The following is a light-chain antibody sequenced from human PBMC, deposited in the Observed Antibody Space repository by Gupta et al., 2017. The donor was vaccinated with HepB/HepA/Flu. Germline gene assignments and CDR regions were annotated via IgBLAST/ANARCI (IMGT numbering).Light chain of an antibody. V-gene: IGKV3-11*01. CDR3: QQRRFSLT. CDR1: QSVDNY. J-gene: IGKJ4*01. CDR2: YAS. Sequence: LVLPQSPATLSLSPGERATLSCRASQSVDNYLAWYQQKPGQAPRVLIDYASNRATGVPARFSGSGSGTDFTLTISSLEPEDFAIYYCQQRRFSLTFGGGTKVEI.